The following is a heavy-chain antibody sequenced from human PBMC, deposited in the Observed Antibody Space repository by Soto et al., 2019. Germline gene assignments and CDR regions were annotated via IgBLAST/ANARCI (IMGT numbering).Heavy chain of an antibody. V-gene: IGHV4-30-2*01. CDR1: GGSISSGGYS. CDR3: ARAPNFDYGARYYFDY. J-gene: IGHJ4*02. Sequence: SETLSLTCAVSGGSISSGGYSWSWIRQPPGKGLEWIGYIYHSGSTYYNPSLKSRVTISVDRSKNQFSLKLSSVTAADTAVYYCARAPNFDYGARYYFDYWGQGTLVTVSS. D-gene: IGHD4-17*01. CDR2: IYHSGST.